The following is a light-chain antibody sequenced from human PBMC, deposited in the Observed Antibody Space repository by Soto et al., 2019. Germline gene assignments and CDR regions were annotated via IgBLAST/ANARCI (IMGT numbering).Light chain of an antibody. Sequence: EIVLTQSPGTLSLSPGERATLSCRASQSVYNTYLAWYQQKPGQAPRLLIFGASNRATGIPDRFSCRGSGTDFTLTITRLEREDFAVYYCQQYGRSPLTFGGGTKVEI. V-gene: IGKV3-20*01. CDR3: QQYGRSPLT. CDR2: GAS. J-gene: IGKJ4*01. CDR1: QSVYNTY.